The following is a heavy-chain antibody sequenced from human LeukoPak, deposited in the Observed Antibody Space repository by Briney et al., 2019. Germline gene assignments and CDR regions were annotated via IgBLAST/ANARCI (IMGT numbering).Heavy chain of an antibody. J-gene: IGHJ5*02. Sequence: SETLSLTCAVYGGSFSGYYWSWIRQPPGKGLEWIGEINHSGSTNYNPSLKCRVTISVDTSKNQFSLKLSSVTAADTAVYYCARATYYYDSSGYYPLNWFDPWGQGTLVTVSS. V-gene: IGHV4-34*01. CDR1: GGSFSGYY. D-gene: IGHD3-22*01. CDR3: ARATYYYDSSGYYPLNWFDP. CDR2: INHSGST.